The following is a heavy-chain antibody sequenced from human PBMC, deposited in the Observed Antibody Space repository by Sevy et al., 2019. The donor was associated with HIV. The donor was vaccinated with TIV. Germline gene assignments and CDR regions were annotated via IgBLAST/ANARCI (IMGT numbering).Heavy chain of an antibody. CDR1: GFTFSSYS. Sequence: GGSLRLSCAASGFTFSSYSMDWVRQAPGKGLQWVSSISSSGSYIYYAGSLKGRFTISRDNAKNSLYLQMNSLRAEDTAVYYCAREGYSYGPFDYWGQGTLVTVSS. D-gene: IGHD5-18*01. V-gene: IGHV3-21*01. CDR2: ISSSGSYI. CDR3: AREGYSYGPFDY. J-gene: IGHJ4*02.